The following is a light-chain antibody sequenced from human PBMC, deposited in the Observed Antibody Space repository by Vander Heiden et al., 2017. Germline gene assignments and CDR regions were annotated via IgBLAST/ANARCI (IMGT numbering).Light chain of an antibody. CDR2: KVS. V-gene: IGKV2-30*01. Sequence: AVLTKSQLSLPVTLGQPASISCTSSQSLVYKDGNTYLYWFQQRPGQSPRRLIYKVSNRDSGVPDRFSGSGSGTDFTLKISRVEAEDVGIYFCMQGTHWPWTFGQGTKVEIK. CDR3: MQGTHWPWT. J-gene: IGKJ1*01. CDR1: QSLVYKDGNTY.